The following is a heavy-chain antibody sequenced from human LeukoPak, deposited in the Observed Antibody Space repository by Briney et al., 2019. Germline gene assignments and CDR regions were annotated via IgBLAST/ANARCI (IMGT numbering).Heavy chain of an antibody. J-gene: IGHJ4*02. D-gene: IGHD5-18*01. V-gene: IGHV1-69*06. CDR3: AGISDSRVDTAMVTHDY. Sequence: ASVKVSCKASGGTFSSYAISWVRQAPGQGLEWMGGIIPIFGTANYAQKFQGRVTITADKSTSTAYMELSSLRSEDTAVYYCAGISDSRVDTAMVTHDYWGQGTLVTVSS. CDR1: GGTFSSYA. CDR2: IIPIFGTA.